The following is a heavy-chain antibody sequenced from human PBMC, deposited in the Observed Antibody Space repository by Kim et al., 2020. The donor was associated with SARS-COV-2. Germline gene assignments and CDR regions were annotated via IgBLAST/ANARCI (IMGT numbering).Heavy chain of an antibody. CDR3: AGGYYGDYHTDY. V-gene: IGHV4-59*09. D-gene: IGHD4-17*01. Sequence: NCIPSLESRVTISVDTSKNQFSLKLSSLTAADTAVYYCAGGYYGDYHTDYWGQGTLVTVSS. J-gene: IGHJ4*02.